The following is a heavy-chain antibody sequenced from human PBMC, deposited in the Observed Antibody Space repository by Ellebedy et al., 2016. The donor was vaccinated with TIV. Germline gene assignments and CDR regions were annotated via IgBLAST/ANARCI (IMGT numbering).Heavy chain of an antibody. Sequence: PGGSLRLSCAASGFIVSRNYMSWVRQAPGKGLEWVSIIYSGGGTYYADSVKGRFNISRDNSKNTLYLQMNSLRVEDTAVYYCASRPNGDYHFLDYWGQGTLVTVSS. CDR2: IYSGGGT. V-gene: IGHV3-66*01. D-gene: IGHD4-17*01. J-gene: IGHJ4*02. CDR3: ASRPNGDYHFLDY. CDR1: GFIVSRNY.